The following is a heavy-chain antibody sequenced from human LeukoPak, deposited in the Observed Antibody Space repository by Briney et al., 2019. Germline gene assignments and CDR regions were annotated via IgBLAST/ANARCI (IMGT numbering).Heavy chain of an antibody. CDR3: ARDGHYGGNSVAVDY. CDR1: GFTFSSYE. J-gene: IGHJ4*02. D-gene: IGHD4-23*01. V-gene: IGHV3-48*03. Sequence: GGALRLSCAASGFTFSSYEMNWVRQAPGRGLEWVSYISNSGSSIYYADSVKGRFTISRDNAKNSLYLQMNSLRAEDTAVYYCARDGHYGGNSVAVDYWGQGTLVTVSS. CDR2: ISNSGSSI.